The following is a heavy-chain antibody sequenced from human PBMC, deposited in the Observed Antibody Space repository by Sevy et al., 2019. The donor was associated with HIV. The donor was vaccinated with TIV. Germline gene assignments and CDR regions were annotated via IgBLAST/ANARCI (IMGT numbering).Heavy chain of an antibody. CDR2: IIPVFRTS. CDR3: ARDRDITFGGGDAFDI. J-gene: IGHJ3*02. D-gene: IGHD3-16*01. Sequence: ASVKVSCKASGGTFGTYTINWLRQAPGQGLEWMGGIIPVFRTSNYAQKFQGRLTIIADESRTTAYMELSSLISEDSAVYYCARDRDITFGGGDAFDIWGQGTMVTVSS. V-gene: IGHV1-69*13. CDR1: GGTFGTYT.